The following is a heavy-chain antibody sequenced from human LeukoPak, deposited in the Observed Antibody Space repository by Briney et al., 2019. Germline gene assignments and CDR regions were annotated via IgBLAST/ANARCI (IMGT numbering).Heavy chain of an antibody. D-gene: IGHD3-10*01. Sequence: SETLSLTSTVSGGSISSSSYYWGWIRQPPGKGLEWIGSIYYSGCTYYNPSLKSRVTISVDTSKNQFSLKLSSVTAADTAVYYCARAPLRRYYGSGPRNWFDPWGQGTLVTVSS. CDR3: ARAPLRRYYGSGPRNWFDP. CDR1: GGSISSSSYY. CDR2: IYYSGCT. V-gene: IGHV4-39*01. J-gene: IGHJ5*02.